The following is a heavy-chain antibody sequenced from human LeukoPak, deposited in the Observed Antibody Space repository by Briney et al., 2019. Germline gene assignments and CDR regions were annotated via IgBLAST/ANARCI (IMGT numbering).Heavy chain of an antibody. D-gene: IGHD3-10*01. Sequence: SETLSVTCTGTGGSISNYYWSWIRQPAGKRLEWLGRIYSSGSTNYNPSLVSRVTVSVDTSKNQFSLKLSSVTAADTAVYYCAREHMVRGVINRWGQGALVTVSS. J-gene: IGHJ4*02. V-gene: IGHV4-4*07. CDR1: GGSISNYY. CDR3: AREHMVRGVINR. CDR2: IYSSGST.